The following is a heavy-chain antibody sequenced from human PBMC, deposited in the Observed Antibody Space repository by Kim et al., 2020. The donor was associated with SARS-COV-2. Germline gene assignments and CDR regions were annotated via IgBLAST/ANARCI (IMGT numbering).Heavy chain of an antibody. V-gene: IGHV4-31*03. Sequence: SETLSLTCTVSGGSISSGGYYWSWIRQHPGKGLEWIGYIYYSGSTYYNPSLKSRVTISVDTSKNQFSLKLSSVTAAETAVYYCACYYYDSSGYSPNDYWGQGTLVTVSS. J-gene: IGHJ4*02. CDR3: ACYYYDSSGYSPNDY. CDR1: GGSISSGGYY. D-gene: IGHD3-22*01. CDR2: IYYSGST.